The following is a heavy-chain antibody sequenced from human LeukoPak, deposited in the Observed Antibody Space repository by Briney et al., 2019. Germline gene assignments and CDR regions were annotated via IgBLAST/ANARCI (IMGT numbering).Heavy chain of an antibody. CDR2: IYYSVST. D-gene: IGHD3-16*02. J-gene: IGHJ4*02. CDR1: GGSISSYY. CDR3: ARAMITFGGVIEGFDY. V-gene: IGHV4-59*01. Sequence: PSETLSLTCTVSGGSISSYYWSWTRQPPGKGLEWIGYIYYSVSTNYNPSLKSRVTISVDMSKNQFSRKLSSVTAADTAVYYCARAMITFGGVIEGFDYWGQGTLVTVSS.